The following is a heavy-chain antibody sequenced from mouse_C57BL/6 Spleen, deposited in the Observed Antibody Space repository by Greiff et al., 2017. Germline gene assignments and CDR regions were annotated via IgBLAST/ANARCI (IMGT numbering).Heavy chain of an antibody. CDR3: AREGRSLFAY. J-gene: IGHJ3*01. CDR1: GFTFSDYG. CDR2: ISSGSSTI. Sequence: EVMLVESGGGLVKPGGSLKLSCAASGFTFSDYGMHWVRQAPEKGLEWVAYISSGSSTIYYADTVKGRFTTSRDNAKNTLFLQMTSLRSEDTAMYYCAREGRSLFAYWGQGTLVTVSA. D-gene: IGHD1-1*01. V-gene: IGHV5-17*01.